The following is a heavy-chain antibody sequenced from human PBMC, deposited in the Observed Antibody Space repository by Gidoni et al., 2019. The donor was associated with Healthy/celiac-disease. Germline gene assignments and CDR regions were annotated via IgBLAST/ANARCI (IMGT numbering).Heavy chain of an antibody. D-gene: IGHD3-22*01. Sequence: QVQLVQSGAEVKKPGASVKVSCKAPGDTFTSYDINWVRQATGQGLEWMGWMNPNSCNTGYAQKFQGRVTMTRNTSISTAYMELSSLRSEDTAVYYCARGDVPRYYDSSGYYFPWGQGTLVTVSS. CDR1: GDTFTSYD. CDR3: ARGDVPRYYDSSGYYFP. CDR2: MNPNSCNT. V-gene: IGHV1-8*01. J-gene: IGHJ5*02.